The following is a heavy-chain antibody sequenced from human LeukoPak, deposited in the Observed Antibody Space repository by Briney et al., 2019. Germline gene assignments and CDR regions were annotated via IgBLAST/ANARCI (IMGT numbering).Heavy chain of an antibody. V-gene: IGHV4-31*03. D-gene: IGHD3-10*01. CDR1: GGSINSGGYY. CDR3: ARGFGSGSYAAY. J-gene: IGHJ4*02. Sequence: SETLSLTCTVSGGSINSGGYYWSWIRQHPGKGLEWIGYTYYSGSTYYNPSLKSRVTISVDTSKNQFSLNLSSVTAADTAVYYCARGFGSGSYAAYWGQGALVTVSS. CDR2: TYYSGST.